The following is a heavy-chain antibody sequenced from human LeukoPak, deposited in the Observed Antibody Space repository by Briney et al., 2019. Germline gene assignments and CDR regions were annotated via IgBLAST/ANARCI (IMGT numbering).Heavy chain of an antibody. CDR2: ISAYNGNT. V-gene: IGHV1-18*01. D-gene: IGHD2-21*02. J-gene: IGHJ4*02. CDR3: ARGVGIVVVTALYYFDY. CDR1: GYTFTSYG. Sequence: ASVKVSCKASGYTFTSYGISWVRQAPGQGLEWMGWISAYNGNTNYAQKLQGRVTMTTDTSTSTAYMELRSLRSDDTAVYYCARGVGIVVVTALYYFDYWGQGTLVTVSS.